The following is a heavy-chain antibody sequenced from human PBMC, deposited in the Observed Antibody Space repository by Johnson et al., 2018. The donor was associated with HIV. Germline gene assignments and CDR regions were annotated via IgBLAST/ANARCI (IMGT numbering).Heavy chain of an antibody. CDR1: GFTFSSYA. J-gene: IGHJ3*01. Sequence: QMLLVESGGGVVQPGRSLRLSCAASGFTFSSYAMHWVRQAPGKGLAWVAVISYDGSNKYYADSVQGRFTISRDNSKNTLNLQMNSLRPEDTAVYYCAKGMGLSIGELSDAFHFWGLGTVVTVSS. D-gene: IGHD3-10*01. CDR2: ISYDGSNK. CDR3: AKGMGLSIGELSDAFHF. V-gene: IGHV3-30-3*01.